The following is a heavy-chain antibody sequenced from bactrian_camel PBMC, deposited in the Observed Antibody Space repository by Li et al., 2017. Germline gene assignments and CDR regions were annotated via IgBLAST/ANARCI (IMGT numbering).Heavy chain of an antibody. Sequence: VQLVESGGGSVQAGGSLRLSCAASGYTFSDYCMGWFRQAPGKEREGVAKIYTRTGNPYYADSVKGRFTISKDKAKNIVYLQMNSLQPEDTAMYYCAARNRYGCAAGWVLSLPGHFDYWGQGTQVTVS. CDR1: GYTFSDYC. V-gene: IGHV3S40*01. D-gene: IGHD5*01. CDR2: IYTRTGNP. J-gene: IGHJ6*01. CDR3: AARNRYGCAAGWVLSLPGHFDY.